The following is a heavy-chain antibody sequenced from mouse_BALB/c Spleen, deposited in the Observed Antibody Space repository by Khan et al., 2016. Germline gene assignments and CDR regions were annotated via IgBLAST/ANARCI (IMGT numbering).Heavy chain of an antibody. CDR3: ARRDDGGGAMDY. J-gene: IGHJ4*01. CDR2: IWSDGST. D-gene: IGHD2-3*01. V-gene: IGHV2-6*02. Sequence: QVQLKESGPGLVAPSQSLSITCTVSGFSLTSYGVHWVRQPPGKGLEWLVVIWSDGSTTYNSALKSRLSISKDNSKSQASLKMNSLQTDDTAMYYCARRDDGGGAMDYWGQGTSVTVSS. CDR1: GFSLTSYG.